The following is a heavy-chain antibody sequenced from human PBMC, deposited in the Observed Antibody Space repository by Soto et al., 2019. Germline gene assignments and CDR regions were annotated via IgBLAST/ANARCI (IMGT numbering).Heavy chain of an antibody. CDR1: GFTFSHYV. CDR3: AKVRATYLSASYFYYGLDV. V-gene: IGHV3-23*01. Sequence: EVQLLESGGGLVRPGGSLRLSCAASGFTFSHYVLSWVRQAPGRGLEWVSSISGSGSSVYLADSVRGRFAMSRDLSTNTVSLQMNSLRVEDTAIYYCAKVRATYLSASYFYYGLDVWGHWTTVTVSS. CDR2: ISGSGSSV. D-gene: IGHD2-21*01. J-gene: IGHJ6*02.